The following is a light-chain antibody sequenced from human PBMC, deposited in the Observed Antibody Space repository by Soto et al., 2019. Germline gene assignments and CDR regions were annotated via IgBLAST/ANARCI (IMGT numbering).Light chain of an antibody. J-gene: IGKJ2*01. Sequence: DIQMTQSPSSLSASVGDRVTITCRASQSISSYLNWYQQKPGKAPKLLIYAASSLQSGVPSRFSRSGSGTDFTLTISSLQPEDFATHYCQQSYSTPYTFGQGTKLEIK. V-gene: IGKV1-39*01. CDR3: QQSYSTPYT. CDR1: QSISSY. CDR2: AAS.